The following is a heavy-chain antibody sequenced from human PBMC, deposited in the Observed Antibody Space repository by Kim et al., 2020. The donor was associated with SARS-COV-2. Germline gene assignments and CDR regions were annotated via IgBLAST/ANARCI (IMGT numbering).Heavy chain of an antibody. CDR3: TTDRRAGWLRDFDY. V-gene: IGHV3-15*01. Sequence: AAPVKGRFTISRDDSKNTLYLQMNSLKTEDTAVYYCTTDRRAGWLRDFDYWGQGTLVTVSS. D-gene: IGHD5-18*01. J-gene: IGHJ4*02.